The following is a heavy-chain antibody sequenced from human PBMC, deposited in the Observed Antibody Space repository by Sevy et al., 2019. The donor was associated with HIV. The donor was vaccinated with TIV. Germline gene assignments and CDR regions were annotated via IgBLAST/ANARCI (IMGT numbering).Heavy chain of an antibody. Sequence: GGSLRLSCAASGFTFSKYWMGWVRQAPGKGLEWVANIKQDAGQKHYVDSVKGRFTISRDNAKNSLYLQMNSLRAEDMALYFCARDDGNYYFHYWGQGTLVTVSS. D-gene: IGHD1-7*01. J-gene: IGHJ4*02. V-gene: IGHV3-7*01. CDR3: ARDDGNYYFHY. CDR2: IKQDAGQK. CDR1: GFTFSKYW.